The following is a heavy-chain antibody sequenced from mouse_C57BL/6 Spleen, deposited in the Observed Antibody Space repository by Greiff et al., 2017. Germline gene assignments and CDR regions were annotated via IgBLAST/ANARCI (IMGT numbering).Heavy chain of an antibody. CDR2: IDPSDSYT. CDR1: GYTFTSYW. J-gene: IGHJ1*03. D-gene: IGHD1-1*01. V-gene: IGHV1-50*01. CDR3: ARRTTVVASYWYFDV. Sequence: VKQSCKASGYTFTSYWMQWVKQRPGQGLEWIGEIDPSDSYTNYNQKFKGKATLTVDTSSSTAYMQLSSLTSEDSAVYYCARRTTVVASYWYFDVWGTGTTVTVSS.